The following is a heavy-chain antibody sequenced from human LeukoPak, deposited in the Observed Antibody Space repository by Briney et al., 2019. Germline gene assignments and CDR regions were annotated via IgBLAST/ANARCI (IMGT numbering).Heavy chain of an antibody. V-gene: IGHV1-69*06. Sequence: GASVKVSCKASGGTFSSYAISWVRQAPGQGLEWMGGIIPIFGTANYAQKFQGRVTITADKSTSTAYMELSSLRSEDTAVYYYARVQGLWPTPVHWYFDLWGRGTLVTVSS. CDR2: IIPIFGTA. CDR1: GGTFSSYA. D-gene: IGHD5-18*01. J-gene: IGHJ2*01. CDR3: ARVQGLWPTPVHWYFDL.